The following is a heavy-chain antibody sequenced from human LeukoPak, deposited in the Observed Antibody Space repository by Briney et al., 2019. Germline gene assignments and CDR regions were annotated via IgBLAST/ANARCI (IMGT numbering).Heavy chain of an antibody. CDR2: INHSGST. Sequence: SETLSLTCAVYGGSFSGYYWSWIRQPPGKGLEWIGEINHSGSTNYNPSLKSRVTISVDTSKNQFSLKLSSVTAADTAVYYCARPIAAATGHHPFDYWGQGTPVTVSS. J-gene: IGHJ4*02. CDR3: ARPIAAATGHHPFDY. V-gene: IGHV4-34*01. CDR1: GGSFSGYY. D-gene: IGHD6-25*01.